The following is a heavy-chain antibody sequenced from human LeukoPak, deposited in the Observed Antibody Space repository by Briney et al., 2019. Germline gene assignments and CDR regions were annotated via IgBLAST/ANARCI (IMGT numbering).Heavy chain of an antibody. CDR2: INTNTGNP. Sequence: GASVKVPCKASGYTFTSYAMNWVRQAPGQGLEWMGWINTNTGNPTYAQGFTGRFVFSLDTSVSTAYLQISSLKAEDTAVYYCASAQYCSSTSCYFWFDPWGQGTLVTVSS. D-gene: IGHD2-2*01. CDR1: GYTFTSYA. CDR3: ASAQYCSSTSCYFWFDP. V-gene: IGHV7-4-1*02. J-gene: IGHJ5*02.